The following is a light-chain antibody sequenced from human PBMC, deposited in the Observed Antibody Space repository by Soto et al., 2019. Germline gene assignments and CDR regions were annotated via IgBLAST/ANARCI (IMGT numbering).Light chain of an antibody. CDR3: CSSAPSRTFV. Sequence: QSALTQPASVSGSPGQSITISCNGSSSAVGSYRLVSWYQHHPGKVPKLIIYEATKRPSGVSNRFSGSEPGKTASLTISGLQAEDEADSYCCSSAPSRTFVFGTGTKLTVL. V-gene: IGLV2-23*01. J-gene: IGLJ1*01. CDR1: SSAVGSYRL. CDR2: EAT.